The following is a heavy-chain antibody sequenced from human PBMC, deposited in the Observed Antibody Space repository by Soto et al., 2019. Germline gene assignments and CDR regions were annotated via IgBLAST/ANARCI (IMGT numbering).Heavy chain of an antibody. CDR1: GGLISSGGYS. J-gene: IGHJ4*02. Sequence: SETLSLTCAVSGGLISSGGYSWSWIRQPPGKGLEWIGYIYHSGSTYYNPSLKSRVTISVDRSKNQFSLKLSSVTAADTAVYYCARGMTTVTTIDYWGQGTLVTVSS. D-gene: IGHD4-4*01. CDR3: ARGMTTVTTIDY. CDR2: IYHSGST. V-gene: IGHV4-30-2*01.